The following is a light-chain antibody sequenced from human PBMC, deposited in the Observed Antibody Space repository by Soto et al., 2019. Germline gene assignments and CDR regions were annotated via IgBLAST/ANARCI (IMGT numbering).Light chain of an antibody. CDR2: WAS. Sequence: DIVMTQSPDSLAVSLGERATINCKSSQSVLYTSNNRNYLVWYQQNPGQPPKLLIYWASTRDPGVPDRFSGSGSGTDFNLTISSLQAEDVAVYYCQQYYGNLITFGQGTRLEIK. V-gene: IGKV4-1*01. J-gene: IGKJ5*01. CDR3: QQYYGNLIT. CDR1: QSVLYTSNNRNY.